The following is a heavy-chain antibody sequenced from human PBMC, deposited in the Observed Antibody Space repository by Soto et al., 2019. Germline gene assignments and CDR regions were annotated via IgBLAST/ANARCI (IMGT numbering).Heavy chain of an antibody. CDR1: GGSISSYY. J-gene: IGHJ4*02. CDR3: ARGVWYLDY. Sequence: SETLSLTCTVSGGSISSYYWIWIRQPPGKGLEWIGYIYYSGITNYNPSLKSRVTMSVDTSKNQVSLNLNSVTAADTAVYYCARGVWYLDYWGQGTLVTVSS. V-gene: IGHV4-59*01. CDR2: IYYSGIT.